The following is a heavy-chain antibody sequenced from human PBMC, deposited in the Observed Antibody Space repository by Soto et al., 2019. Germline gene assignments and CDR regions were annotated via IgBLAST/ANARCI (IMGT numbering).Heavy chain of an antibody. D-gene: IGHD2-15*01. Sequence: EVQVVEAGGGLVQPGGSLRLSCSASGFTFSSYALHWVRQAPGKGLEYVSGISSNGGSIFYADSVKGRFTISRDNSKNIVYLQMTGLRVDDTAMYSCVKERFGGTSGYFDSWGQGTLVTVSS. CDR1: GFTFSSYA. J-gene: IGHJ4*02. CDR2: ISSNGGSI. V-gene: IGHV3-64D*08. CDR3: VKERFGGTSGYFDS.